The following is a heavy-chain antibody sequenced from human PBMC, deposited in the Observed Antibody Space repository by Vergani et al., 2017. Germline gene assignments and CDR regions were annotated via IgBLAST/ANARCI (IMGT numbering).Heavy chain of an antibody. CDR1: GGSISSYY. CDR2: IYYSGST. V-gene: IGHV4-59*01. D-gene: IGHD6-6*01. CDR3: ARGAYSSSPFDY. J-gene: IGHJ4*02. Sequence: QVQLQESGPGLVKPSETLSLTCTVSGGSISSYYWSWIRQPPGKGLEWFGYIYYSGSTNYNPSLKSRVTISVDTSKNQFSLKLSSVTAADTAVYYCARGAYSSSPFDYWGQGSLVTVSS.